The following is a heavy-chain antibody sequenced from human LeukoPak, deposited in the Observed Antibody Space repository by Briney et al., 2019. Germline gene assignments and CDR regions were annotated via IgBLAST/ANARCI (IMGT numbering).Heavy chain of an antibody. D-gene: IGHD3-10*01. V-gene: IGHV3-9*01. CDR3: ARGNDAFDI. J-gene: IGHJ3*02. Sequence: GGSLRLSCAASGFTFDDYAMHWVRQAPGKGLEWVSGISWNSGSIGYADSVEGRFTISRDNAKNSLYLQMNSLRAEDTALYYCARGNDAFDIWGQGTMVTVSS. CDR1: GFTFDDYA. CDR2: ISWNSGSI.